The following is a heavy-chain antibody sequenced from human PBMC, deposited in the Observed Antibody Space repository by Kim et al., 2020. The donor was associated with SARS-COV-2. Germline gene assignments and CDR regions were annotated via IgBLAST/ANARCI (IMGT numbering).Heavy chain of an antibody. J-gene: IGHJ4*02. CDR3: AREDSSGWSRVDY. CDR2: ISSSGSTI. Sequence: GGSLRLSCAASGFTFSSYERNWVRQAPGKGLEWVSYISSSGSTIYYADSVKGRFTISRDNAKNSLYLQMNSLRAEDTAVYYCAREDSSGWSRVDYWGQGTLVTVSS. V-gene: IGHV3-48*03. CDR1: GFTFSSYE. D-gene: IGHD6-19*01.